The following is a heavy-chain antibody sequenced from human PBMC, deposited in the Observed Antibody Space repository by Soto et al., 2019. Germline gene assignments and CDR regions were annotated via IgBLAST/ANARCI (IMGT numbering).Heavy chain of an antibody. CDR1: GGSIISGGSY. J-gene: IGHJ4*02. Sequence: QVQLQASGPGLVKPSETLSLTCTVSGGSIISGGSYWSWIRQHPGKGLEWIGYIYYSGSAYYNAYLKSRLTISVDTSKNQFALRLTSVTAAETAVYFCARRSPRLVDYWGQGTLVTVSS. CDR3: ARRSPRLVDY. D-gene: IGHD6-19*01. CDR2: IYYSGSA. V-gene: IGHV4-31*03.